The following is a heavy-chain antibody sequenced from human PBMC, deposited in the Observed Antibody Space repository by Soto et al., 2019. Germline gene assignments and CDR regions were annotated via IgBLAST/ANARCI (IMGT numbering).Heavy chain of an antibody. CDR3: ARVLGIAVAADY. J-gene: IGHJ4*02. V-gene: IGHV1-18*04. D-gene: IGHD6-19*01. CDR2: ISGYNGNT. Sequence: QVPLVQSGGEVMRPGASVKVSCKASGYTFTDYSINWVRQAPGQGLEWMGWISGYNGNTNYAQKYQGRVTMTTDTSTRTIYMELRSLRSDDTAVYYCARVLGIAVAADYWGQGTLVTVSS. CDR1: GYTFTDYS.